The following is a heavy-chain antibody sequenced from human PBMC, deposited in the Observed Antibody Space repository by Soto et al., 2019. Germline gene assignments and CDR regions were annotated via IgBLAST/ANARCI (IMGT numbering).Heavy chain of an antibody. J-gene: IGHJ4*02. CDR1: GYTFTSYG. Sequence: QVQLVQSGAEVKKPGASVKVSCKASGYTFTSYGISWVRQAPGQGLEWMGWISAYNGNTNYAQTLQGRGTMTTDTSTSTAYMELRSLRTDDTAVYSCARVEWELHTQIYWGQGTLVTVSS. CDR2: ISAYNGNT. CDR3: ARVEWELHTQIY. V-gene: IGHV1-18*01. D-gene: IGHD1-26*01.